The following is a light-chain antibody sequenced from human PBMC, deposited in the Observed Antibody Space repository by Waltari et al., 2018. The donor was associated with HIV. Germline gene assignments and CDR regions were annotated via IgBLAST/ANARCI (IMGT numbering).Light chain of an antibody. CDR1: NIGNKS. CDR2: KNN. J-gene: IGLJ2*01. CDR3: HVWDTRIVV. V-gene: IGLV3-9*01. Sequence: SYELAQPLSVSVALGQTATITCGGDNIGNKSVHWYQQKPGQAPILVIYKNNNRPSGIPERFSGANSGNTATLVISGAQAGDEADYYCHVWDTRIVVFGGGTELTV.